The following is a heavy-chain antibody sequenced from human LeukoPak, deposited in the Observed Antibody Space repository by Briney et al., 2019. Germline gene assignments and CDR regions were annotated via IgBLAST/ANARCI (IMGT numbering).Heavy chain of an antibody. J-gene: IGHJ4*02. CDR2: IWFDGNNK. CDR3: AKRTSGSSWYSSDS. D-gene: IGHD6-13*01. Sequence: GGSLRLSCAASGFSFSTYGIHWVRQAPGKGLEWVAVIWFDGNNKYYADSVKGRFTISRDNSKNTLYLQMNSLRAEDTAVYYCAKRTSGSSWYSSDSWGQGTLVTVSS. V-gene: IGHV3-33*06. CDR1: GFSFSTYG.